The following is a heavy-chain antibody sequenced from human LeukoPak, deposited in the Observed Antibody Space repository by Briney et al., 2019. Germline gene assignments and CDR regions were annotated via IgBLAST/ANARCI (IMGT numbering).Heavy chain of an antibody. Sequence: SETLSLTCTVSGGSISSSSYYWGWIRQPPGKGLEWIGSIYYSGSTYYNPSLKRRVTISVDTSKNQFSLKLSSVTAADTAVYYCARLYSSSWYGVLSHFDYWGQGTLVTVSS. CDR2: IYYSGST. CDR1: GGSISSSSYY. V-gene: IGHV4-39*01. J-gene: IGHJ4*02. CDR3: ARLYSSSWYGVLSHFDY. D-gene: IGHD6-13*01.